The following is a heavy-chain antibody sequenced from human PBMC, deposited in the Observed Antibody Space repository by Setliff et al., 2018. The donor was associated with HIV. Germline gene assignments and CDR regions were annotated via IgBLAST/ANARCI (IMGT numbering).Heavy chain of an antibody. Sequence: SETLSLTCAVYGGSFSGYYWAWIRQPPGKGLEWIGSISFSPGTGLEWIVGITYSETTSYNPTLNGRVTMSVDTSKNQFSLDLSSVTAADTAVYFCARQMGSGSYDTGYYFDSWGQGTPVTVSS. CDR3: ARQMGSGSYDTGYYFDS. CDR1: GGSFSGYY. V-gene: IGHV4-34*01. J-gene: IGHJ4*02. CDR2: ITYSETT. D-gene: IGHD1-26*01.